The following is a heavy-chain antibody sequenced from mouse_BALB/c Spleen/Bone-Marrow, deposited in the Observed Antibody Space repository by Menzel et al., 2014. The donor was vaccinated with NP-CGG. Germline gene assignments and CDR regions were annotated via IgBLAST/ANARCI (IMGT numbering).Heavy chain of an antibody. V-gene: IGHV3-1*02. CDR1: GYSITSGYS. CDR2: IHYSGST. Sequence: VQLQQSGPDLVKPSQSLSLTCTVTGYSITSGYSWHWIRQFPGNKLEWTAYIHYSGSTNYNPCLKSRISITRDTSKNQFFLQLNSVAAEDTATYYCAKDVYGRSRFAYWGQRALVTVSA. CDR3: AKDVYGRSRFAY. J-gene: IGHJ3*01. D-gene: IGHD1-1*01.